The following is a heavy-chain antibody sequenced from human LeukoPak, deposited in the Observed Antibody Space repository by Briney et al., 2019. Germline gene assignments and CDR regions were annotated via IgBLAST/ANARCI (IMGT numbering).Heavy chain of an antibody. D-gene: IGHD6-19*01. CDR3: ARGGGWPLRDLNWFDP. Sequence: GESLQISCKGSGYSFTSHWIGWVRQMPGKGLEWMGIIYPGDSDTRYSPSFQGQVTISADKSISTAYLQWSSLKASDTAMYYCARGGGWPLRDLNWFDPWGQGTLVTVSS. V-gene: IGHV5-51*01. CDR2: IYPGDSDT. CDR1: GYSFTSHW. J-gene: IGHJ5*02.